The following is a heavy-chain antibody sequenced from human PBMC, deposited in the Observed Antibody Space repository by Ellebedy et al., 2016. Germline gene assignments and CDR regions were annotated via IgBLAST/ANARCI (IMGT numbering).Heavy chain of an antibody. D-gene: IGHD3-10*01. CDR1: GFTFDDYA. Sequence: GGFLRLSXATSGFTFDDYALHWIRQVPGKGLEWVSGISWNSAAIGYGEAVKGRFTISRDSAKNYLYLQMNSLRVEDTALYFCAKGTMDYLHHWGQGTLVTVSS. CDR2: ISWNSAAI. CDR3: AKGTMDYLHH. J-gene: IGHJ4*02. V-gene: IGHV3-9*01.